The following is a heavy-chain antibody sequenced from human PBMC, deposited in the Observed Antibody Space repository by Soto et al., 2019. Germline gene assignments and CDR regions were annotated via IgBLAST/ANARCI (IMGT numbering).Heavy chain of an antibody. CDR2: ISYDGSNK. Sequence: QVQLVESGGGVVQPGRSLRLSCAASGFTFSSYAMHWVRQAPGKGLEWVAVISYDGSNKYYADSVKGRFTISRDNSKNTLYLQMNSLRAGDTAVYYCARGSTSKRANWFDPWGQGTLVTVSS. J-gene: IGHJ5*02. D-gene: IGHD2-2*01. CDR3: ARGSTSKRANWFDP. CDR1: GFTFSSYA. V-gene: IGHV3-30-3*01.